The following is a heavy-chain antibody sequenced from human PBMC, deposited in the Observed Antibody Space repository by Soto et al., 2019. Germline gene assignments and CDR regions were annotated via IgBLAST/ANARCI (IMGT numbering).Heavy chain of an antibody. CDR3: AKFLWTKRYYYYGIDV. V-gene: IGHV3-23*01. Sequence: PRLSCAASGFTFSSYAMSWVRQAPGKGLEWVSAISGSGGSTYYADSVKGRFTISRDNSKNTLYLQMNSLRAEDTAVYYCAKFLWTKRYYYYGIDVCRQQTTVTVSS. D-gene: IGHD1-1*01. J-gene: IGHJ6*02. CDR1: GFTFSSYA. CDR2: ISGSGGST.